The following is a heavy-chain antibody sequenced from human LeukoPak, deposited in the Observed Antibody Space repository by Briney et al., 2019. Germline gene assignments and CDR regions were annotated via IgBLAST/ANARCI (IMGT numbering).Heavy chain of an antibody. Sequence: PGGSLRLSCAASGFTVSSNYMSWVRQAPGKGPEWVANIKQDGSENHYVDSVKGRFTISRDNAKNSLFLQMNSLRAEDTAVYYCARDRGWIQHDIWGQGTMVTVSS. CDR3: ARDRGWIQHDI. D-gene: IGHD5-18*01. V-gene: IGHV3-7*01. CDR2: IKQDGSEN. CDR1: GFTVSSNY. J-gene: IGHJ3*02.